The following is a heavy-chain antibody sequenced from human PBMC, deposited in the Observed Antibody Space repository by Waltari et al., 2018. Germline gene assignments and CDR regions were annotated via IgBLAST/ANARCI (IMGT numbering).Heavy chain of an antibody. V-gene: IGHV3-7*01. CDR3: ARDLDV. J-gene: IGHJ6*01. CDR2: IRQDGDSI. CDR1: GFRLGTYW. Sequence: ELQLVESGGGLVQPGGSLRLSCTASGFRLGTYWMTWVRQAPGKGLEWVANIRQDGDSIFYQDSVRGRFSISRDNAKNTVYLQMSRLGADDTAIYYCARDLDV.